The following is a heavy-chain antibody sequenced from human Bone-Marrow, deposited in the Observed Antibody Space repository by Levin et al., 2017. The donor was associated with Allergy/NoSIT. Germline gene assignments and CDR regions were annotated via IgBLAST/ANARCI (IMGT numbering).Heavy chain of an antibody. Sequence: QTLSLTCAASGFTFGDYGFSWVRQAPGKGLEWVAFIRNKAYGGTTENAASVKGRFTISRDDSKSIAYLQMNSLRTEDTAVYYCSRWITVIDYYYYYYMDVWGEGTTLTVSS. CDR3: SRWITVIDYYYYYYMDV. V-gene: IGHV3-49*04. CDR2: IRNKAYGGTT. CDR1: GFTFGDYG. J-gene: IGHJ6*03. D-gene: IGHD3-16*01.